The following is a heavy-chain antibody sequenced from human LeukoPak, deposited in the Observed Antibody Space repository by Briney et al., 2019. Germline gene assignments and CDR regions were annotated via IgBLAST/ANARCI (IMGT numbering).Heavy chain of an antibody. CDR1: GASITDYY. CDR2: IKYNEKT. Sequence: SETLSLTCTVSGASITDYYWTWIRQPPGKTLEYIAYIKYNEKTYYNPSLNGRVTLSVDTFRNQFSLRLTSVTAADTAVYYCAKHLTGGSYPMDFWGQGALATVSS. CDR3: AKHLTGGSYPMDF. J-gene: IGHJ4*02. D-gene: IGHD3-16*01. V-gene: IGHV4-59*08.